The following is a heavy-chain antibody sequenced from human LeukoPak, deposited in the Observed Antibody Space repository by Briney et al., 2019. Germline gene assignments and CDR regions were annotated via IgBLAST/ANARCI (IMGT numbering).Heavy chain of an antibody. CDR2: IYYSGST. Sequence: SGTLSLTCTVSGGSISSGDYYWSWIRQPPGKGLEWIGYIYYSGSTYYNPSLKSRVTISVDTSKNQFSLKLSSVTAADTAVYYCARGYYDILTGLPWGQGTLVTVSS. J-gene: IGHJ4*02. CDR3: ARGYYDILTGLP. D-gene: IGHD3-9*01. V-gene: IGHV4-30-4*01. CDR1: GGSISSGDYY.